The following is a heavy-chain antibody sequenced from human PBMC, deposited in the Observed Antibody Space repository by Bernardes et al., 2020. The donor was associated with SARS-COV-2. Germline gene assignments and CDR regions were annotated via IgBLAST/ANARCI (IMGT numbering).Heavy chain of an antibody. D-gene: IGHD1-26*01. J-gene: IGHJ6*02. CDR1: GFTFSSYG. CDR3: ARDGSGSYYYYGMDV. V-gene: IGHV3-33*01. CDR2: IWYDGSNK. Sequence: GGSLRLSCAASGFTFSSYGMHWVRQAPGKGLEWVAVIWYDGSNKYYADSVKGRFTISRDNSKNTLYLQMNSLRAEDTAVYYCARDGSGSYYYYGMDVWGQGTTVTVSS.